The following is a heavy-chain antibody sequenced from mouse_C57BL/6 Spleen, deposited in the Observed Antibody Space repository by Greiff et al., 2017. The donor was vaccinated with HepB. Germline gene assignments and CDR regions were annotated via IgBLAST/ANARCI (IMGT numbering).Heavy chain of an antibody. CDR3: ARSLGRSHFDY. V-gene: IGHV1-82*01. Sequence: VHLVESGPELVKPGASVKISCKASGYAFSSSWMNWVKQRPGKGLEWIGRIYPGDGDTNYNGKFKGKATLTADKSSSTAYMQLSSLTSEDSAVYFCARSLGRSHFDYWGQGTTLTVSS. J-gene: IGHJ2*01. D-gene: IGHD4-1*01. CDR2: IYPGDGDT. CDR1: GYAFSSSW.